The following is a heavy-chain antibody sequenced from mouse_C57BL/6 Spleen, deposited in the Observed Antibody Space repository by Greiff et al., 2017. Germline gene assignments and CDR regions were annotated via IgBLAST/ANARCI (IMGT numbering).Heavy chain of an antibody. CDR1: GFNINDYY. CDR3: AITTVVADD. V-gene: IGHV14-2*01. CDR2: IDPEDGET. J-gene: IGHJ2*01. D-gene: IGHD1-1*01. Sequence: VQLQQPGAELVKPGASVKLSCTASGFNINDYYMHWVKQRTEQGLAWIGRIDPEDGETKYAPKFQGKATITAYTSSNTAYLQLSSLTSEDTAVYYCAITTVVADDWGQGTTLTVSS.